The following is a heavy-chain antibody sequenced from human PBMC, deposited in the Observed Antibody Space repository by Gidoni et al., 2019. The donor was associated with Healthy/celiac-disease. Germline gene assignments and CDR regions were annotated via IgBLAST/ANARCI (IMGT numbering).Heavy chain of an antibody. CDR2: INHSGST. D-gene: IGHD2-15*01. CDR1: GGSFSGYY. J-gene: IGHJ4*02. CDR3: ASRTVDCSGGSCYYFDY. Sequence: QVQLQQWGAGLLKPSETLSLNCAVYGGSFSGYYWSWIRQPPGKGLEWIGEINHSGSTNYHPSLKRRVTISVDTSKNQFSLKLSSVTAADTAVYYCASRTVDCSGGSCYYFDYWGQGTLVTVSS. V-gene: IGHV4-34*01.